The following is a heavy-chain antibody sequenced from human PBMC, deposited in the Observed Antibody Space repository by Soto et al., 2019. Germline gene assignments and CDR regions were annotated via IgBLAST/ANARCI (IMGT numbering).Heavy chain of an antibody. J-gene: IGHJ4*02. CDR2: VYSNGAT. V-gene: IGHV3-66*01. D-gene: IGHD3-3*01. Sequence: EVLLVESGGGLVQPGGSLRLSCAASGFTVTSSYMSWVRQAPGKGLECVSLVYSNGATYYADSVKGRFTISRDTFRNTLDLQMNSLRAEDTAVYYCARDSRLRSVGHYWGQGTLVTVSS. CDR1: GFTVTSSY. CDR3: ARDSRLRSVGHY.